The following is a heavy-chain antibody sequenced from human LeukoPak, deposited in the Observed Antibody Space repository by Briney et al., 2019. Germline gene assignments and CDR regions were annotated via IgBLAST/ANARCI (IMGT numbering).Heavy chain of an antibody. CDR3: ARGGLRLLEWLSPFDY. D-gene: IGHD3-3*01. V-gene: IGHV3-7*01. J-gene: IGHJ4*02. Sequence: PGGSLRLSCAVSGFTFSSYWMSWVRQAPGKGLEWVANIKQDGSEKYYVDSVKGRFIISRDNAKNSLYLQMNSLRVEDTAVYYCARGGLRLLEWLSPFDYWGQGTLVTVSS. CDR2: IKQDGSEK. CDR1: GFTFSSYW.